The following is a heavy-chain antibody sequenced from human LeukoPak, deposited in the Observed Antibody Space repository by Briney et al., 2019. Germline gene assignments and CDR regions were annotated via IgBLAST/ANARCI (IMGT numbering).Heavy chain of an antibody. CDR3: ARDYGDYWWFDP. J-gene: IGHJ5*02. Sequence: PGRSLRLSCAASGFTFDDYAMHWVWQAPGKGLEWVSGISWNSGSIGYADSVKGRFTISRDNAKNSLYLQMNSLRAEDTALYYCARDYGDYWWFDPWGQGTLVTVSS. CDR1: GFTFDDYA. D-gene: IGHD4-17*01. CDR2: ISWNSGSI. V-gene: IGHV3-9*01.